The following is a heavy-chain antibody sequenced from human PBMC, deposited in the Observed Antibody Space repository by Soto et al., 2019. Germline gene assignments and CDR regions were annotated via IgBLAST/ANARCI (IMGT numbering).Heavy chain of an antibody. Sequence: ASVKVSCKASGYTFTSYYMHWVRQAPGQGLEWMGIINPSGGSTSYAQKFQGRVTMTRDMSTSTVYMELSSLRSEDTAVYYCARAFPLKGIGYWGQGTLVPSPQ. CDR1: GYTFTSYY. V-gene: IGHV1-46*01. CDR2: INPSGGST. J-gene: IGHJ4*02. CDR3: ARAFPLKGIGY.